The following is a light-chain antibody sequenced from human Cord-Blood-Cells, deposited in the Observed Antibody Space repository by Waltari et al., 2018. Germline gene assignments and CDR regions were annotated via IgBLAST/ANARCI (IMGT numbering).Light chain of an antibody. CDR2: EGS. J-gene: IGLJ3*02. V-gene: IGLV2-23*01. Sequence: QSALTQPASVSGSPGQSITISCTGTSSDVGSYNLDSWYQQHPGKAPKLIIYEGSKRPSGVSNRFSGSKSGNTASLTISGLQAEDEADYYCCSYAGSSTWVFGGGTKLTVL. CDR1: SSDVGSYNL. CDR3: CSYAGSSTWV.